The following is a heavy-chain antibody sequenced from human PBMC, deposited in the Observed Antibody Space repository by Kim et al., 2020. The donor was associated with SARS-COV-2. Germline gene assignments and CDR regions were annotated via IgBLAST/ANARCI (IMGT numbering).Heavy chain of an antibody. CDR3: AKEDGGYNVFHGFNWFDP. CDR2: ISYDGTNK. D-gene: IGHD5-18*01. CDR1: GFTFNSYG. V-gene: IGHV3-30*18. Sequence: GGSLRLSCAASGFTFNSYGMHWVRQSPGTGLEWVSLISYDGTNKFYADSVKGRFTISRDNARNTLYLQMNSLRVEDTAVYYCAKEDGGYNVFHGFNWFDPWGLGTLVTVSS. J-gene: IGHJ5*02.